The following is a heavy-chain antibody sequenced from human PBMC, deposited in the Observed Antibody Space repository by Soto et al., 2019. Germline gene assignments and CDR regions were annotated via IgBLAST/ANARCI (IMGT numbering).Heavy chain of an antibody. D-gene: IGHD6-13*01. CDR1: GGSISSSSYY. CDR3: ARGRGTGYSSSWYGGNYYYGMDV. J-gene: IGHJ6*02. V-gene: IGHV4-39*01. CDR2: IYYSGST. Sequence: SETLSLTCTVSGGSISSSSYYWGWIRQPPGKGLEWIGSIYYSGSTYYNPSLKSRVTISVDTSKNQFSLKLSSVTAADTAVYYCARGRGTGYSSSWYGGNYYYGMDVWGQGTTVTVSS.